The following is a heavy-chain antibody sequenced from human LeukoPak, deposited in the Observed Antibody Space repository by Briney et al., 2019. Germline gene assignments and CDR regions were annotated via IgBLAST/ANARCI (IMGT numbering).Heavy chain of an antibody. Sequence: PSETLSLTCAVYGGSFSGYYWSWIRQPPGKGLEWIGYIYYTGSTNYNPSLKSRVTISVDTSKSQFSLKLNSVTAADTAVYYCARAGYYYYMDVWGKGTTVTVSS. J-gene: IGHJ6*03. CDR2: IYYTGST. CDR1: GGSFSGYY. CDR3: ARAGYYYYMDV. V-gene: IGHV4-59*01.